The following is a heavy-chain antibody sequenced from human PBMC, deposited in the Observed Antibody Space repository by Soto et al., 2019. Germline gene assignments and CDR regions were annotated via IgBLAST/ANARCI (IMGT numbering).Heavy chain of an antibody. CDR3: ARGIWEMATIRPENY. J-gene: IGHJ4*02. CDR2: IRSKPYGVTA. V-gene: IGHV3-49*03. D-gene: IGHD5-12*01. CDR1: GFTLGDYA. Sequence: GGSLRLSCTGCGFTLGDYAMGWFLQAPGKGLEWVGFIRSKPYGVTAEYAASVKGRSTISRDDSKSIAYLQMNSLTTEDTAVYYCARGIWEMATIRPENYWGQGT.